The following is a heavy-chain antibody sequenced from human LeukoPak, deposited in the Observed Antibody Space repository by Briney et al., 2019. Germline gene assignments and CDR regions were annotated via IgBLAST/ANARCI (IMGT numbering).Heavy chain of an antibody. CDR2: ISSNGGST. V-gene: IGHV3-64*01. D-gene: IGHD3-22*01. Sequence: PGGSLKLSCAASGFTFSSYAMHWVRQAPGKGLEYVSAISSNGGSTYYANSVKGRFTISRDNSKNTLYLQMGSLRAEDMAVYYCAREGSSGYYFDYWGQGTLVTVSS. CDR1: GFTFSSYA. J-gene: IGHJ4*02. CDR3: AREGSSGYYFDY.